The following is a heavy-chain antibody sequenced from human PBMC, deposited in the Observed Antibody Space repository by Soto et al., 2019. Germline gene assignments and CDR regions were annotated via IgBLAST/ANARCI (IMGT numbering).Heavy chain of an antibody. Sequence: QITLKESGPTVVKPTETLTLTCTFSGFSLTTSGVGVGWVRQSPGKAPEWLALIYWDDDKRYSTSLKSRLTITKAPSKTQVVLTMANVDPADTATYYCAHRVLRTVFGLVTTTAIYFDFWGQGTPVVVSS. J-gene: IGHJ4*02. CDR3: AHRVLRTVFGLVTTTAIYFDF. D-gene: IGHD3-3*01. CDR2: IYWDDDK. V-gene: IGHV2-5*02. CDR1: GFSLTTSGVG.